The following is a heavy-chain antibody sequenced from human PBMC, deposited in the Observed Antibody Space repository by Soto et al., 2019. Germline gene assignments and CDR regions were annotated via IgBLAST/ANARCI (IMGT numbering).Heavy chain of an antibody. J-gene: IGHJ3*02. CDR2: ISGSGGST. D-gene: IGHD3-22*01. Sequence: EVQLLESGGGLVQPGGSLRLSCAASGFTFSSYAMSWVRQAPGKGLEWVSAISGSGGSTYYADSVKGRFTISRDNSKNPQYQQKNSIRAEDTAFYYCAKVRPLFVGYYAFDIWGQGTMVTVSS. CDR3: AKVRPLFVGYYAFDI. CDR1: GFTFSSYA. V-gene: IGHV3-23*01.